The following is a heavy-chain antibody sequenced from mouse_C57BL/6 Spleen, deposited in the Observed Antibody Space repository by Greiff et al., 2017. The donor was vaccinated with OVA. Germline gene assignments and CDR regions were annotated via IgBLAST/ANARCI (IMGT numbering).Heavy chain of an antibody. J-gene: IGHJ2*01. Sequence: QVQLQQSGAELVRPGSSVKLSCKASGYTFTSYWMHWVKQRPIQGLEWIGNIDPSDSETHYNQKFKDKATLTVDKSSSTAYMQLSSLTSEDSAVYYCARSLYYYGSSYVDYWGQGTTLTVSS. CDR3: ARSLYYYGSSYVDY. V-gene: IGHV1-52*01. CDR1: GYTFTSYW. D-gene: IGHD1-1*01. CDR2: IDPSDSET.